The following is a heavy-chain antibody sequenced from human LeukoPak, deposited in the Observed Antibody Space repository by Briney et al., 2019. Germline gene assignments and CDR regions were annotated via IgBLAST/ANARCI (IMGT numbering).Heavy chain of an antibody. V-gene: IGHV3-30-3*01. Sequence: GGSLRLSCAASGFTFSSFAMHWVRQAPGKGLEWAALISNDDGAEHYANSVKGRFTVSRDNSKSTLYLEMNSLRAEDTAVYFCARGNGPGSFLIDYLGQGALVTVSS. D-gene: IGHD3-10*01. J-gene: IGHJ4*02. CDR3: ARGNGPGSFLIDY. CDR1: GFTFSSFA. CDR2: ISNDDGAE.